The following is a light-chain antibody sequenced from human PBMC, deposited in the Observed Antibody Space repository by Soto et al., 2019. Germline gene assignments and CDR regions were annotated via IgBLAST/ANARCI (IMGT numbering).Light chain of an antibody. CDR1: QSVSSSY. V-gene: IGKV3-20*01. CDR3: QQYGSSLT. J-gene: IGKJ5*01. Sequence: IRLTQSPCTVALSPGERATLSCRASQSVSSSYLAWYQQKPGQAPRLLIYGASSRATGIPDRFSGSGSGTDFTLTISRLEPDDIPVYYCQQYGSSLTLGQGTRLEIK. CDR2: GAS.